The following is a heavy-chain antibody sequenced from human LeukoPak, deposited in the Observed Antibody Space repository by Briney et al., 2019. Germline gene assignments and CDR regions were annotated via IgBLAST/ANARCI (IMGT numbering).Heavy chain of an antibody. CDR3: ARRSSSWTPNWFDP. Sequence: ASVKVSCKASGYTFTSYYMHWVRQAPGQGLEWMGWINPNSGGTNYAQKFQGRVTMTRDTSISTAYMELSRLRSDDTAVYYCARRSSSWTPNWFDPWGQGTLVTVSS. CDR2: INPNSGGT. D-gene: IGHD6-13*01. CDR1: GYTFTSYY. J-gene: IGHJ5*02. V-gene: IGHV1-2*02.